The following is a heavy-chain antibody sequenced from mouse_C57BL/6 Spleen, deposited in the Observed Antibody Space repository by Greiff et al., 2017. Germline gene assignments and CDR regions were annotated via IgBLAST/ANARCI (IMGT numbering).Heavy chain of an antibody. D-gene: IGHD2-12*01. CDR3: THCSSNDGNFDY. CDR2: IDPENGGT. V-gene: IGHV1-15*01. CDR1: GYTFTDYE. J-gene: IGHJ2*01. Sequence: VQLQESGAELVRPGASVTLSCKASGYTFTDYEMHWVKQTPVHGLEWIGDIDPENGGTAYNQKFKGKAILTANKSSSKAYMELRSLTSEDSAVYYCTHCSSNDGNFDYWDQGTTLTVSS.